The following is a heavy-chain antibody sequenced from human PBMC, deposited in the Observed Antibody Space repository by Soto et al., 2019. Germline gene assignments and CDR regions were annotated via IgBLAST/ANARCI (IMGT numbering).Heavy chain of an antibody. J-gene: IGHJ2*01. CDR2: IFDSGST. Sequence: QVQLQESGPGLVKPSETLSLTCTVSGGSISGGVHSWSWIRQPPGKGLEWIGHIFDSGSTYYNPSIKRRLTISVDTSKNQFSLRLSSVTAADTAVYYCARESMPLTNDWYFDLWGRGTLVTVSS. V-gene: IGHV4-30-4*01. CDR1: GGSISGGVHS. D-gene: IGHD2-8*01. CDR3: ARESMPLTNDWYFDL.